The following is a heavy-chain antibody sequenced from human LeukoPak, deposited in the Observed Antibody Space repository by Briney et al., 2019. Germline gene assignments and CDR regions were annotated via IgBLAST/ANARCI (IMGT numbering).Heavy chain of an antibody. CDR1: GFTFSSYA. D-gene: IGHD3-3*01. CDR2: ISKDADAT. V-gene: IGHV3-23*01. CDR3: AKDSEIFGMVNVDY. J-gene: IGHJ4*02. Sequence: GGSLRLSCAASGFTFSSYAISWVRQAPGKGLEWVSAISKDADATYYADSVKGRFTISRDNSKNTVDLQMSGLRAEDTAVYYCAKDSEIFGMVNVDYWGQGTLVTVSS.